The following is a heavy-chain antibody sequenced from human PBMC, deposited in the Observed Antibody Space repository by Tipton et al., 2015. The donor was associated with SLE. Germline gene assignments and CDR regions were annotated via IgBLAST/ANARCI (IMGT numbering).Heavy chain of an antibody. CDR1: GFSFSDHF. J-gene: IGHJ5*01. CDR3: ARTNWLDS. CDR2: IKGDGSEK. Sequence: SLRLSCAASGFSFSDHFMDWVRQAPGKGLEWVAHIKGDGSEKNYVDSVKGRFTISRDNARNSLYLQMNSLRDEDTALYYCARTNWLDSWGQGTLVTVSS. V-gene: IGHV3-7*01.